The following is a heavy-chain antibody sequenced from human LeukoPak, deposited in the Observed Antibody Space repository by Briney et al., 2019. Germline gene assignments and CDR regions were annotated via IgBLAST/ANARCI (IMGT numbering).Heavy chain of an antibody. Sequence: GGSLRLSCAASGFTFSSYEMNWVRQAPGKGLEWVSYISSSGSTIYYAASVKGRFTLSRDNAKNSLYLQMNSLRAEDTAVYYCARSLGRTSPASYWGQANLVTVSS. J-gene: IGHJ4*02. CDR2: ISSSGSTI. CDR1: GFTFSSYE. D-gene: IGHD3-16*01. CDR3: ARSLGRTSPASY. V-gene: IGHV3-48*03.